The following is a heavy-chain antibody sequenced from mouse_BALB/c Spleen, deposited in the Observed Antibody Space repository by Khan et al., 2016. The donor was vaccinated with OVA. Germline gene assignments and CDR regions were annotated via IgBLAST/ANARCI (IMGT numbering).Heavy chain of an antibody. CDR2: IDPANGNT. CDR3: ARRRNYYGSLDY. Sequence: VQLQQSGAELVKPGASVKLSCTASGFNIKDTYMHWVKQRPEQGLEWIGRIDPANGNTKYDPKFQGKATITADTSSNTAYLQLSSLTSEDTAGCYCARRRNYYGSLDYWGQGTTLTVSS. J-gene: IGHJ2*01. V-gene: IGHV14-3*02. D-gene: IGHD1-1*01. CDR1: GFNIKDTY.